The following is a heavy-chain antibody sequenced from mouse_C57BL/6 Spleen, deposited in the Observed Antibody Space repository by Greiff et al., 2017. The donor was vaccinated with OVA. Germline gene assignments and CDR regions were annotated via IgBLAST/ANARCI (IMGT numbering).Heavy chain of an antibody. CDR3: AREGSGSSYYYAMDY. J-gene: IGHJ4*01. CDR1: GFTFSSYA. V-gene: IGHV5-4*01. Sequence: EVKLMESGGGLVKPGGSLKLSCAASGFTFSSYAMSWVRQTPEKRLEWVATISDGGSYTYYPDNVKGRFTISRDNAKNNLYLQMSHLKSEDTAMYYCAREGSGSSYYYAMDYWGQGTSVTVSS. D-gene: IGHD1-1*01. CDR2: ISDGGSYT.